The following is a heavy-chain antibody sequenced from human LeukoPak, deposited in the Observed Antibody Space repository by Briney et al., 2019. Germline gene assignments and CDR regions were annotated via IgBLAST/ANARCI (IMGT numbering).Heavy chain of an antibody. D-gene: IGHD2-2*01. CDR3: ASSYAHPLDY. Sequence: SETLSLTCTVSGGSVSSGSYYWSWIRQPPGKGLEWIGYIYYSGSTNYNPSLKSRVTMSVDTSKNQFSLKLSSVTAADTAVYYCASSYAHPLDYWGQGTLVTVSS. V-gene: IGHV4-61*01. CDR2: IYYSGST. J-gene: IGHJ4*02. CDR1: GGSVSSGSYY.